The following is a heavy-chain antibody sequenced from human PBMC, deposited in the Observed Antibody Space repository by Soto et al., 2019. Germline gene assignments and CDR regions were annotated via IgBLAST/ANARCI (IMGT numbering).Heavy chain of an antibody. V-gene: IGHV3-23*01. J-gene: IGHJ5*02. CDR3: AKDRGMATIHSWFDP. D-gene: IGHD5-12*01. CDR1: GFTFSSYA. Sequence: GGSLRLSCAASGFTFSSYAMSWVRQAPGKGLEWVSAISGSGGSTYYADSVKGRFTISRDNSKNTLYLQMNSLRAEDTAVYYCAKDRGMATIHSWFDPWGQGTLVTVSS. CDR2: ISGSGGST.